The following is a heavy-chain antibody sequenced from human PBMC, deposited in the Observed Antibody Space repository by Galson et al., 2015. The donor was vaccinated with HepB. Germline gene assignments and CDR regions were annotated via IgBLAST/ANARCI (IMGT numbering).Heavy chain of an antibody. V-gene: IGHV3-30*02. Sequence: SLRLSCAASGFTFSRYGMHWVRQAPGKGLEWVAFIRYDGSITYYAESVKGRFTISRDNPRNTLYLQMNSLRADDTTIYYCAKDIGSSGYYFTYYAMDVWGQGTTVTVSS. CDR2: IRYDGSIT. CDR3: AKDIGSSGYYFTYYAMDV. J-gene: IGHJ6*02. D-gene: IGHD3-22*01. CDR1: GFTFSRYG.